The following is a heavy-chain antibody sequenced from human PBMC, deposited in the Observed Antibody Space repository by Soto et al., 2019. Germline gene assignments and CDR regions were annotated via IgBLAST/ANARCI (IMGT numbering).Heavy chain of an antibody. V-gene: IGHV3-33*01. J-gene: IGHJ6*02. CDR3: ARDGIAVAGTSFYYYYGMDV. CDR2: IWYDGSNK. D-gene: IGHD6-19*01. CDR1: GFTFSSYG. Sequence: QVQLVDSGGGVVQPGRSLRLSCAASGFTFSSYGMHWVRQAPGKGLEWVAVIWYDGSNKYYADSVKGRFTISRDNSKNTLYLQMNSLRAEDTAVYYCARDGIAVAGTSFYYYYGMDVWGQGTTVTVSS.